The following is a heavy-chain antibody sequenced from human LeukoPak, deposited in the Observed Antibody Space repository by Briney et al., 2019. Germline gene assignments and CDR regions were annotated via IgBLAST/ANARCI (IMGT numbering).Heavy chain of an antibody. CDR1: GFTFGTYA. V-gene: IGHV3-23*01. D-gene: IGHD3-22*01. CDR3: TGAQYYDSSGYIV. J-gene: IGHJ4*02. CDR2: FSGTGGST. Sequence: PGGSLRLSCAASGFTFGTYAMTWVRQAPGKGLERVSSFSGTGGSTYYADSVKGRFTISRDNSKNTLYLQMNSLRAEDTAVYYCTGAQYYDSSGYIVWGQGTLVTVSS.